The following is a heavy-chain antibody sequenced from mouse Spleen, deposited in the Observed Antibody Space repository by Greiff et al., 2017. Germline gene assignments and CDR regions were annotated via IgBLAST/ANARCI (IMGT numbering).Heavy chain of an antibody. CDR3: ARWNYGSPY. CDR1: GYTFTSYW. D-gene: IGHD1-1*01. J-gene: IGHJ2*01. CDR2: IDPSDSYT. V-gene: IGHV1-50*01. Sequence: QVQLQQPGAELVKPGASVKLSCKASGYTFTSYWMQWVKQRPGQGLEWIGEIDPSDSYTNYNQKFKGQATLTVDTSSSTAYMQLSSLTSEDSAVYYCARWNYGSPYWGQGTTLTVSS.